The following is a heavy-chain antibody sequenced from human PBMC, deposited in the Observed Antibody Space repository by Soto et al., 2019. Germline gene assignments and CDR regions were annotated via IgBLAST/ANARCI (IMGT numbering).Heavy chain of an antibody. CDR1: GDSVSSNSAG. CDR3: ARGSWDDVSGHYHMDV. V-gene: IGHV6-1*01. J-gene: IGHJ6*03. D-gene: IGHD1-1*01. CDR2: TYYKSKWYY. Sequence: SQTLSLTCDISGDSVSSNSAGWNRIRQIPSRGLEWLGRTYYKSKWYYTYAASVKSRITVSPDTSKNQFSLQLTSVTPEDTAVYYCARGSWDDVSGHYHMDVWDKGTTVTVSS.